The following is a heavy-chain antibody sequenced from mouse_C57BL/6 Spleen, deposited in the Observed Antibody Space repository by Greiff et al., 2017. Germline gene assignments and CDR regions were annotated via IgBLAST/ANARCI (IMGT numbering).Heavy chain of an antibody. CDR1: GYTFNGYW. J-gene: IGHJ4*01. CDR2: ILPGSGST. D-gene: IGHD1-1*01. Sequence: QVQLQQSGAELMKPGASVKLSCKATGYTFNGYWIEWVKQRPGHGLEWIGEILPGSGSTNYNEKFKGKATFTADTSSNTAYMQLSSLTTEDSAIYYWARCPYYYGSSHYYAMDYWGQGTSVTVSA. CDR3: ARCPYYYGSSHYYAMDY. V-gene: IGHV1-9*01.